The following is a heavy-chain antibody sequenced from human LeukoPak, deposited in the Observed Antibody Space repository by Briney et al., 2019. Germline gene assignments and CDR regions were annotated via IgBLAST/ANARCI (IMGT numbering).Heavy chain of an antibody. CDR2: ISWNSGSI. J-gene: IGHJ4*02. Sequence: GRSLRLSCAASGFTFDDYAMHWVRQAPGKGLEWVSGISWNSGSIGYADSVKGRFTISRDNAKNSLYLQMNSLRAEDTAVYYCAKDAPSLAFDYWGQGTLVTVSS. CDR3: AKDAPSLAFDY. V-gene: IGHV3-9*01. CDR1: GFTFDDYA.